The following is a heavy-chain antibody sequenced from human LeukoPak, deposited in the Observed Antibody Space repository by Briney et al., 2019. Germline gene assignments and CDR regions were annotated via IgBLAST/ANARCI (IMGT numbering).Heavy chain of an antibody. CDR2: ISWNSYSI. J-gene: IGHJ4*02. CDR1: GFTLDDYA. CDR3: AKGEKKWLARQPNY. Sequence: GGSLRLSRAACGFTLDDYAMHWVRQAPGKGLEWVSGISWNSYSIGYADSVKGRFTISRDNAKNSLYLQMNSLKTEDTALYYCAKGEKKWLARQPNYWGQGTLVTVSS. V-gene: IGHV3-9*01. D-gene: IGHD6-19*01.